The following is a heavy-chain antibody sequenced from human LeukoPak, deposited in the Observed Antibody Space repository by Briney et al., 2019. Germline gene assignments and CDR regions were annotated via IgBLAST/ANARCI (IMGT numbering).Heavy chain of an antibody. V-gene: IGHV3-49*04. Sequence: GGSLRLSCTASGFTFGDYAMSWVRQAPGKGLEWVGFMRSKAYGGTTEYAASVKGRFTISRDDSKSIAYLQMNSLKTEDTAVYYCTRAPVRGVIMYYYYYGMDVWGKGTTVTVSS. CDR1: GFTFGDYA. CDR2: MRSKAYGGTT. D-gene: IGHD3-10*01. CDR3: TRAPVRGVIMYYYYYGMDV. J-gene: IGHJ6*04.